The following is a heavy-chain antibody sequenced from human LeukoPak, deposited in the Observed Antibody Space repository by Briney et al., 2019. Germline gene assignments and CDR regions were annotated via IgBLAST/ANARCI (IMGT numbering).Heavy chain of an antibody. Sequence: SETLSLTCNVSGGSIRSHYWSWIRQPLGKGLEWVGYIYPSGSTTNYNPSLKSRVTISVDTSKIQFSLQLSSVTGADTAVYYCATYQAVAGHFDYRGQGTLVTVSS. CDR2: IYPSGSTT. J-gene: IGHJ4*02. CDR3: ATYQAVAGHFDY. V-gene: IGHV4-59*11. D-gene: IGHD6-19*01. CDR1: GGSIRSHY.